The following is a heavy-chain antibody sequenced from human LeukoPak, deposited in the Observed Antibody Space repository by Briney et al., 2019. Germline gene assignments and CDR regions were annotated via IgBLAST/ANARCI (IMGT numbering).Heavy chain of an antibody. V-gene: IGHV1-58*01. CDR3: AVDQGRPAGDAFDY. CDR2: IVLGSGDT. Sequence: EASVKVSCKVSGFTFTSSAAQWVRQARGQRLQWIGWIVLGSGDTNYAQKFQERLTITRDMSTTTAYMELSSLTSEDTAVYFCAVDQGRPAGDAFDYWGQGTLVTVSS. D-gene: IGHD2-2*01. CDR1: GFTFTSSA. J-gene: IGHJ4*02.